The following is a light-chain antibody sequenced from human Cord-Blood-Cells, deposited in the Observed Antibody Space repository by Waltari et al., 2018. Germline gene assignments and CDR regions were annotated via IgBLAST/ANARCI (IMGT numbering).Light chain of an antibody. CDR3: SSYTSSSTV. CDR1: SCDVGSDNR. J-gene: IGLJ2*01. Sequence: QSALPQPPSVYGSPGQSLTISFTGTSCDVGSDNRVSWYQQPPGTAPKLMIYEVSNRPSGVPDRFSGSKSGNTASLTISGLQAEDEADYYCSSYTSSSTVFGGGTKLTVL. V-gene: IGLV2-18*02. CDR2: EVS.